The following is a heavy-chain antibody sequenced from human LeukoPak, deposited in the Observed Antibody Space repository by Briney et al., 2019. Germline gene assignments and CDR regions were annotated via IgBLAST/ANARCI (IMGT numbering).Heavy chain of an antibody. CDR1: GFTFSSSC. CDR2: IKQDGSEK. Sequence: GGSLRLSCAASGFTFSSSCMTSVPQAPGKGLEWVANIKQDGSEKYYVDSVKGRFTISRDNAKNSLYLQMNTLRAEDTAVYYCARDVLITFGGVDHWGQGTLVTVSS. D-gene: IGHD3-16*01. CDR3: ARDVLITFGGVDH. V-gene: IGHV3-7*01. J-gene: IGHJ4*02.